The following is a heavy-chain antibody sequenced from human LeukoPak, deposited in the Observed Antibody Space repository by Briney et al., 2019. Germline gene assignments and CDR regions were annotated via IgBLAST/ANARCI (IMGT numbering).Heavy chain of an antibody. D-gene: IGHD6-19*01. J-gene: IGHJ2*01. CDR1: GFTFSSYS. CDR2: ISSSSSTI. V-gene: IGHV3-48*01. Sequence: PGGSLRLSCAASGFTFSSYSMNWVRQAPGKGLEWVSYISSSSSTIYYADSVKGRFTISRDNEKHSLYLQMNSLRAEDTAVYYCARDQEYSSGWFFWYFVLWGRGTLVTVSS. CDR3: ARDQEYSSGWFFWYFVL.